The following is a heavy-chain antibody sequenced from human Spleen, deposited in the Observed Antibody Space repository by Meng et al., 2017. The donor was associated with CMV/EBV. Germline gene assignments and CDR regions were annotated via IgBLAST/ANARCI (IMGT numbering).Heavy chain of an antibody. V-gene: IGHV4-39*07. CDR1: GGSISSSSYY. J-gene: IGHJ4*02. CDR3: ARVSWVYGSGSYLKDFDY. D-gene: IGHD3-10*01. CDR2: IYYSGST. Sequence: SETLSLTCTVSGGSISSSSYYWGWIRQPPGKGLEWIGSIYYSGSTYYNPSLKSRVTISVDTSKNQFSLKLSSVTAADTAVYYCARVSWVYGSGSYLKDFDYWGQGTLVTVSS.